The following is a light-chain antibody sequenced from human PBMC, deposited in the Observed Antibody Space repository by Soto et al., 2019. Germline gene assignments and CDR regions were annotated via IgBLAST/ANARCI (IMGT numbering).Light chain of an antibody. Sequence: EIVLTQSPAALSLSPGERATLSCRASQSVSSSYLAWYQQKPGQAPRLLIFHASNRATGIPDRFGGSGSGTDFTLTISRLEPEDFAVYYCQQYETSPITFGQGTRLEIK. J-gene: IGKJ5*01. CDR2: HAS. V-gene: IGKV3-20*01. CDR3: QQYETSPIT. CDR1: QSVSSSY.